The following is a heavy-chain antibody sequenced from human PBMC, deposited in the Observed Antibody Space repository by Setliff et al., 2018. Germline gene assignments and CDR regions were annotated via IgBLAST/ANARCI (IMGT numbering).Heavy chain of an antibody. Sequence: SETLSLTCAVYGGSFSGYYWSWIRQPPGKGLEWIGEINHSGSTNYNPSLKSRVTISVDTSKNQFSLKLGSVTAADTAVYYCAREGGGNSGGFDYWGQGTLVTLSS. CDR1: GGSFSGYY. V-gene: IGHV4-34*01. CDR3: AREGGGNSGGFDY. J-gene: IGHJ4*02. CDR2: INHSGST. D-gene: IGHD2-21*02.